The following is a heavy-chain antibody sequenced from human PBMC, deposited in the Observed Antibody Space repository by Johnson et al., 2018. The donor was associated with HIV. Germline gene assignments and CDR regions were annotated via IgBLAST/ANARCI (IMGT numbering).Heavy chain of an antibody. J-gene: IGHJ3*02. D-gene: IGHD3-22*01. CDR3: ARAMYYYDTSGYLIRPRAFDI. V-gene: IGHV3-43D*03. Sequence: LVESGGVVVQPGGSLRLSCAASGFTFDDYAMHWVRQAPGKGLEWVSLISWDGGSTYYADSVKGRFTISRDNSKNSLYLQMNSLRAEDTALYYCARAMYYYDTSGYLIRPRAFDIWGQGTVITVSS. CDR2: ISWDGGST. CDR1: GFTFDDYA.